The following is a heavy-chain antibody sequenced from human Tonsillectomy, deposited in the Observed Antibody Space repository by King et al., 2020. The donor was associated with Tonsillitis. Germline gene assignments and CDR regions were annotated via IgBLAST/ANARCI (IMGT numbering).Heavy chain of an antibody. V-gene: IGHV1-2*02. CDR3: ARGDRYSGYDSLDY. CDR2: THPNGGGT. CDR1: GYTFTGHY. D-gene: IGHD5-12*01. Sequence: QLVQSGAEVKKPGASVKVSCKASGYTFTGHYMHWVRQAPGQGLEWMGWTHPNGGGTKYAQQFQGRGTMTRDTSISTAHMELSRLRSDDTAVYYCARGDRYSGYDSLDYWGQGTLVTVSS. J-gene: IGHJ4*02.